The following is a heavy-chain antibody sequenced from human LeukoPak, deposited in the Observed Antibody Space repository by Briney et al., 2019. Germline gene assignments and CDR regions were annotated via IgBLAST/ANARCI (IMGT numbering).Heavy chain of an antibody. CDR3: TTDPYYGSSGYAY. D-gene: IGHD3-22*01. CDR2: IKSKTDGGTT. V-gene: IGHV3-15*01. Sequence: GGSLRLSCAASGFTFSNAWMSWVRQAPGKGLEWVGRIKSKTDGGTTDYAAPVKGRFTISRDDSKNTLYLQMNSLKTEDTAVYYCTTDPYYGSSGYAYWGQGTLVTVSS. J-gene: IGHJ4*02. CDR1: GFTFSNAW.